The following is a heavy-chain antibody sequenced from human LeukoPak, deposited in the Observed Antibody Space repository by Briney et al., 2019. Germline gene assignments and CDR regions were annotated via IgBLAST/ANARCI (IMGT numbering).Heavy chain of an antibody. V-gene: IGHV3-7*04. Sequence: PGGSLRLSCAASGFTLSRFWMSWVRQAPGKGLEGVANIKQDGSEKYYVDSVKGRFTISRDNAKNSLYLQMNSLRAEDTAVFYCARDGTYTDYDPDFDIWGQGTLVTVSS. CDR2: IKQDGSEK. D-gene: IGHD5-12*01. CDR3: ARDGTYTDYDPDFDI. CDR1: GFTLSRFW. J-gene: IGHJ4*02.